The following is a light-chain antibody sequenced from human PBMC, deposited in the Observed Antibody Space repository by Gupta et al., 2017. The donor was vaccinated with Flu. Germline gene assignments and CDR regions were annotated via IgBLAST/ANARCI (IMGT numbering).Light chain of an antibody. Sequence: EIVLTQSPATLSLSPGERATLSCRASQSVRNYFAWYQQKPGQAPRLLIYDASNRATGVPARFSGSGSGTDFTLTITSLEPEDFAVYYCQQRNNCPITFGQGTQLDIK. CDR3: QQRNNCPIT. J-gene: IGKJ5*01. CDR2: DAS. V-gene: IGKV3-11*01. CDR1: QSVRNY.